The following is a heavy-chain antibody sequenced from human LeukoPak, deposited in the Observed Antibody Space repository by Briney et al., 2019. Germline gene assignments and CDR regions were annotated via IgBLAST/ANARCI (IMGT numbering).Heavy chain of an antibody. CDR1: GWSFSGYY. CDR2: INHSGST. Sequence: PSETLSLTCAVHGWSFSGYYWSWIRQPPGKGLEWIGEINHSGSTNYNPSPKSRVTISVDTSKNKFSLTLSSVTAADTAVYYCARLHSGSSGTYDYWGQESLVTVSS. V-gene: IGHV4-34*01. J-gene: IGHJ4*02. CDR3: ARLHSGSSGTYDY. D-gene: IGHD1-26*01.